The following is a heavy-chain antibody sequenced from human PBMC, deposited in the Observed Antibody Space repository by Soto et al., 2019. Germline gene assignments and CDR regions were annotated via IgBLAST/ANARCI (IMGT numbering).Heavy chain of an antibody. CDR3: ARDYLSSYGDYVAFDI. CDR1: GGTFSSYA. CDR2: IIPIFGTA. Sequence: QVQLVQSGAEVKKPGSSVKVSCKASGGTFSSYAISWVRQAPGQGLEWMGGIIPIFGTANYAQKFQGRVTITADESTSTAYMELSSMRSEDTAVYYCARDYLSSYGDYVAFDIWGQGTMVTVSS. J-gene: IGHJ3*02. D-gene: IGHD4-17*01. V-gene: IGHV1-69*12.